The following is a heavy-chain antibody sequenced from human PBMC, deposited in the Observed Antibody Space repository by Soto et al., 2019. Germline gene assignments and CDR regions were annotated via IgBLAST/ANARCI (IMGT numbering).Heavy chain of an antibody. CDR2: ISAYNGNT. Sequence: GASVKVSCKASGYTFTSYGISWVRQAPGQGLEWMGWISAYNGNTNYAQKLQGRVTMTTDTSTSTAYMELRSLRSDDTAVYYCARDLYYYDSSGYYRPGDYYYGMDVWGQGTTVTVSS. D-gene: IGHD3-22*01. CDR1: GYTFTSYG. V-gene: IGHV1-18*04. J-gene: IGHJ6*02. CDR3: ARDLYYYDSSGYYRPGDYYYGMDV.